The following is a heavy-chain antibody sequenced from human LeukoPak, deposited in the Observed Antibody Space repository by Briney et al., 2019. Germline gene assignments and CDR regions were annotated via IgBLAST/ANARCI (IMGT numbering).Heavy chain of an antibody. Sequence: GGSLRLSCAASGFTFSSYTMNWVRQAPGKGLEWVSSISSTSRHIYYADSVKGRFTISRDNAKNTLYLQMNSLRAEDTAVYYCARDYYDSSELYYWGQGTLVTVSS. CDR3: ARDYYDSSELYY. D-gene: IGHD3-22*01. CDR1: GFTFSSYT. J-gene: IGHJ4*02. V-gene: IGHV3-21*01. CDR2: ISSTSRHI.